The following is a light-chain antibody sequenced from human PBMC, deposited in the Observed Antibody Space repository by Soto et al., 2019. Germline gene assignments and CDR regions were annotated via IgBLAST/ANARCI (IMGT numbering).Light chain of an antibody. CDR1: QTVGSD. CDR2: SSS. CDR3: QQYNKWPRT. J-gene: IGKJ1*01. Sequence: EIVMAQSPATLSVSPGETATLSCRASQTVGSDLAWYQQKPGQAPRLLIYSSSSRGPNIPARFSGSESGTEFTLTISSLQSEDFAVYYCQQYNKWPRTFGQGTKVDIK. V-gene: IGKV3-15*01.